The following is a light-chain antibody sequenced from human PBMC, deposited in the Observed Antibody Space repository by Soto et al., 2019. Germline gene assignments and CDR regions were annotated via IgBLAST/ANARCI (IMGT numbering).Light chain of an antibody. J-gene: IGLJ1*01. CDR2: GVS. V-gene: IGLV2-14*03. Sequence: QSVLTQPASVSGSPGQSITISCAGTSSDIGGSNYVSWYQQHPGKAPKLMIYGVSNRPSGVSTRFSGSKSGNTASLTISGLPAEDEADYFCYSSRSSSTTFYVFGTGTKLTVL. CDR3: YSSRSSSTTFYV. CDR1: SSDIGGSNY.